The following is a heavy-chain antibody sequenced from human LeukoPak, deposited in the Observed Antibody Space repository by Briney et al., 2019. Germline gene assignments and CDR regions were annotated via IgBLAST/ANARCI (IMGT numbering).Heavy chain of an antibody. CDR2: IYYSGST. V-gene: IGHV4-61*01. Sequence: PSDTLSLTCTVSGGSLSSGSYYWRWIRQPPGKGLEGIGYIYYSGSTNYNPSLKSRVTISIDTSKNQFSLKLSSVTAADTAVYYCARGEQLTDAFDIWGQGTMVTVSS. J-gene: IGHJ3*02. CDR1: GGSLSSGSYY. CDR3: ARGEQLTDAFDI. D-gene: IGHD1/OR15-1a*01.